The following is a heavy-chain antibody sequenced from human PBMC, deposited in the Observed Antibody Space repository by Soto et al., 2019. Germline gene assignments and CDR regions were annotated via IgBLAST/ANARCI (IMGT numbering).Heavy chain of an antibody. CDR2: INQDGGGT. CDR1: GVTVISSF. Sequence: GSLRLSCVASGVTVISSFRGWVRQAPGKGLEWVANINQDGGGTYYVDSVEGRFTISRDNAKDSLYLQMNSLRGEDTDVYYCARYFRGSGRYFFDYWGQGTLVTVAS. CDR3: ARYFRGSGRYFFDY. D-gene: IGHD6-19*01. V-gene: IGHV3-7*03. J-gene: IGHJ4*02.